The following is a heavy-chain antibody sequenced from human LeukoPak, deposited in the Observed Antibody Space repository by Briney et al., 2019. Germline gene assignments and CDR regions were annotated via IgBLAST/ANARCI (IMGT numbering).Heavy chain of an antibody. CDR1: GFTFDSYT. D-gene: IGHD3-10*01. Sequence: GGSLRLSCAASGFTFDSYTMNWVRQAPGKGLEWVSSIISSSSYIYYADSVKGRFTISRDNDKNSLYLQMNSLRAEATAVYYCARDLGRYGSGSSGYYYGMAVWGQGTTVTVSS. CDR2: IISSSSYI. CDR3: ARDLGRYGSGSSGYYYGMAV. V-gene: IGHV3-21*01. J-gene: IGHJ6*02.